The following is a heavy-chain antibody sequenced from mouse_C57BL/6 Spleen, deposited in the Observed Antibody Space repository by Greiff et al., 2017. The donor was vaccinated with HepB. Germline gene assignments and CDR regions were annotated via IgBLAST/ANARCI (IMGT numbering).Heavy chain of an antibody. J-gene: IGHJ3*01. V-gene: IGHV1-22*01. CDR3: ARGTTVVAPGFAY. Sequence: EVKVVESGPELVKPGASVKMSCKASGYTFTDYNMHWVKQSHGKSLEWIGYINPNNGGTSYNQKFKGKATLTVNKSSSTAYMELRSLTSEDSAVYYCARGTTVVAPGFAYWGQGTLVTVSA. D-gene: IGHD1-1*01. CDR1: GYTFTDYN. CDR2: INPNNGGT.